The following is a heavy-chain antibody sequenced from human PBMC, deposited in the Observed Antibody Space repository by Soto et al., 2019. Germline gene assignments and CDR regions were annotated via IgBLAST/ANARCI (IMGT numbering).Heavy chain of an antibody. CDR2: IYYTGST. CDR1: GGSISSYY. J-gene: IGHJ4*02. Sequence: SETLSLTCTVSGGSISSYYWGWIRQPPGKEPEWVGYIYYTGSTNYNPSLKSRVTISVDTSKNRFSLKLSSVTAADTAVYYCARENYYDYWGQGTLVTVSS. V-gene: IGHV4-59*01. CDR3: ARENYYDY.